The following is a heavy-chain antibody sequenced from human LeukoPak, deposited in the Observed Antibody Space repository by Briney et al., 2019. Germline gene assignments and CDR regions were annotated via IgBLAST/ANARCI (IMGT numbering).Heavy chain of an antibody. D-gene: IGHD6-13*01. CDR3: ARGSRWTAFDV. J-gene: IGHJ3*01. V-gene: IGHV4-34*01. Sequence: PSETLSLTCAVYGGSFSGYYWSWIRQPPGKGLEWIGEINHSGSTNYNPSLKSRVTISVDTSKNQFSLKLSSVTAADTAVYYCARGSRWTAFDVWGQGTMVTVSS. CDR1: GGSFSGYY. CDR2: INHSGST.